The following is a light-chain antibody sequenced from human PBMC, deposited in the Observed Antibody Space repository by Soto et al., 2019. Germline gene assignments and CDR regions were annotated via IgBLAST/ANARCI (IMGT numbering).Light chain of an antibody. CDR3: QQYNNWPGT. CDR2: GAS. V-gene: IGKV3-15*01. CDR1: QSVDIS. Sequence: EIVLTQSPATLSVSPGERAPLSCRASQSVDISLAWYQQKPGQAPRLLIYGASTRATDMPGTFSGRGSGTEFTLTSSSLQSEDFAVYFCQQYNNWPGTFGQGTKVDIK. J-gene: IGKJ1*01.